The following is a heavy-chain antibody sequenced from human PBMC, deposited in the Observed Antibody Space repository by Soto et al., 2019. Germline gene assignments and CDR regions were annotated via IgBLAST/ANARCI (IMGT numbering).Heavy chain of an antibody. CDR1: GGSVSNNNC. Sequence: PSETLSLTCDVCGGSVSNNNCWSWVRQWPGEGLEWIGEIPHGGSTNYNPSLKSRVPLSVDKSKNPFFLKLSSVTAADTAVYYCTKNSAYALDYWGQGALVTVSS. CDR2: IPHGGST. V-gene: IGHV4-4*02. J-gene: IGHJ4*02. D-gene: IGHD5-12*01. CDR3: TKNSAYALDY.